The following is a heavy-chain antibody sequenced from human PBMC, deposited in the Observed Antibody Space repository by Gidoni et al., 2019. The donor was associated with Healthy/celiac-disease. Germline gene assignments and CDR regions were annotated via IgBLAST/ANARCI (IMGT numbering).Heavy chain of an antibody. V-gene: IGHV6-1*01. CDR3: ARDHSSGWEGYYYGMDV. CDR1: GDSVSSNSAP. D-gene: IGHD6-19*01. J-gene: IGHJ6*02. Sequence: QVQLQQSGPGLVKPSQPLSLTCAISGDSVSSNSAPWNWIRQSPSRGLELLGRTYYRSKWYNDYAVSVKSRITINPDTSKNQFSLQLNSVTPEDTAVYYCARDHSSGWEGYYYGMDVWGQGTTVTVSS. CDR2: TYYRSKWYN.